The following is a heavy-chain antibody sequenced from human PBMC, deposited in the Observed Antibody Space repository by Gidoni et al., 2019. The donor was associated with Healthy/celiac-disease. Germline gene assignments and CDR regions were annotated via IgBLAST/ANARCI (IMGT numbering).Heavy chain of an antibody. CDR3: WVLHDTAMGWFDP. CDR1: GYTFTGYY. J-gene: IGHJ5*02. D-gene: IGHD5-18*01. Sequence: QVQLVQSEAEVKKPGASVKVSCKASGYTFTGYYMHWVRQAPGQGLEWMGWINPNSGGTNYAQKFQGRVTMTRDTSISTAYMELSRLRSDDTAVYYCWVLHDTAMGWFDPWGQGTLVTVSS. CDR2: INPNSGGT. V-gene: IGHV1-2*02.